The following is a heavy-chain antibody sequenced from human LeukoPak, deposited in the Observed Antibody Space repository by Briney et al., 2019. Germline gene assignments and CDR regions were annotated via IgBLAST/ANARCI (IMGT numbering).Heavy chain of an antibody. CDR2: IYYSGST. CDR1: GGSIRSYY. V-gene: IGHV4-59*01. CDR3: ASSGHYFDAFDI. J-gene: IGHJ3*02. D-gene: IGHD3-22*01. Sequence: SETLSLTCSVSGGSIRSYYWSWIRQPPGKGLEWIGYIYYSGSTNYNPSLKSRVTIPVDTSKNQFSLKLSSVTAADTAVYYCASSGHYFDAFDIWGQGTMVTVSS.